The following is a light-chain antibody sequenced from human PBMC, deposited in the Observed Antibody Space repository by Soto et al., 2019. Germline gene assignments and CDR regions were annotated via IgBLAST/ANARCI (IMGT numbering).Light chain of an antibody. CDR1: QNVDSN. V-gene: IGKV3-15*01. J-gene: IGKJ5*01. Sequence: EVVRPQSPAPLSVSEGSRPPPSCAGRQNVDSNYLAWYQQTPGQAPRLLIYEASTRATGIPDRFSGGGSGTEFTLTISSLQSEDFVVYYCQQYNSWPPITFGQGTRLEIK. CDR2: EAS. CDR3: QQYNSWPPIT.